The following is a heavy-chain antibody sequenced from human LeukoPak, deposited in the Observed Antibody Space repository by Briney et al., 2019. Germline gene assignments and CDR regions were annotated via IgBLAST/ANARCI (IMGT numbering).Heavy chain of an antibody. D-gene: IGHD3-3*02. CDR3: ASISSPIDY. Sequence: GGSLRLSXAASGFTFSSYSMNWVRQAPGKGLEWVSSISSSSSYIYYADSVKGRFTISRDNAKNSLYLQMNSLRAEDTAVYYCASISSPIDYWGQGTLVTVSS. J-gene: IGHJ4*02. CDR1: GFTFSSYS. CDR2: ISSSSSYI. V-gene: IGHV3-21*01.